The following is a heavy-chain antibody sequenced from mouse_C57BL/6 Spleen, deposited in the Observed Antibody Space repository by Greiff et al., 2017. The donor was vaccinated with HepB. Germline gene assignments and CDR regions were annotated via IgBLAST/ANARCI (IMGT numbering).Heavy chain of an antibody. J-gene: IGHJ1*03. V-gene: IGHV5-6*01. CDR1: GFTFSSYG. CDR2: ISSGGSYT. CDR3: ARPSVLMITDWYFDV. Sequence: EVQLVESGGDLVKPGGSLKLSCAASGFTFSSYGMSWVRQTPDKRLEWVATISSGGSYTYYPDSVKGRFTISRDNAKNTLYLQMSRLKSEDTAMYYCARPSVLMITDWYFDVWGTGTTVTVSS. D-gene: IGHD2-4*01.